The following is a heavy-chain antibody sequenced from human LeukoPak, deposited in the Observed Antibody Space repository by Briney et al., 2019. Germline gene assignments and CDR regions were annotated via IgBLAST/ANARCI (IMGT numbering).Heavy chain of an antibody. D-gene: IGHD5-18*01. CDR2: IYYSGST. J-gene: IGHJ4*02. CDR3: ASTVDTAMVTGVRFDY. Sequence: SETLSLTCTVSGGSVSSGSYYWSWIRQPPGKGLEWIGYIYYSGSTNYNPSLKSRVTISVDTSKNQFSLKLSSVTAADTAVYYCASTVDTAMVTGVRFDYWGQGTLVIVSS. V-gene: IGHV4-61*01. CDR1: GGSVSSGSYY.